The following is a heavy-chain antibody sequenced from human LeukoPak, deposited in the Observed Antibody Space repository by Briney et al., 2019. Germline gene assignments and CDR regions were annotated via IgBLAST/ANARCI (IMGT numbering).Heavy chain of an antibody. CDR1: GGSISSGSYY. Sequence: PSETLSLTCTVSGGSISSGSYYWGWIRQPPGKGLEWIGSIYYSGSTYYNPSLKSRFTISVDTSKNQFSLKLSSVTAADTAVYYCARLRQQLVRYYYYYMDVWGKGTTVTVSS. CDR3: ARLRQQLVRYYYYYMDV. CDR2: IYYSGST. D-gene: IGHD6-13*01. V-gene: IGHV4-39*01. J-gene: IGHJ6*03.